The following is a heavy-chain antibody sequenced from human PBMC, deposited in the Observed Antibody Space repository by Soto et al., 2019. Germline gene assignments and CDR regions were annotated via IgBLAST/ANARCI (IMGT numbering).Heavy chain of an antibody. D-gene: IGHD2-2*01. CDR2: IIPIFGTA. CDR1: GGTFSSYA. Sequence: QVQLVQSGAEVKKPGSSVKVSCKASGGTFSSYAISWVRQAPGQGLEWMGGIIPIFGTANYAQKFQGRVTITADESTSTAYMELSSLRSEDTAVYYCARDSSSIVLVPAARDNMGPANWFDPWGQGTLVTVSS. J-gene: IGHJ5*02. CDR3: ARDSSSIVLVPAARDNMGPANWFDP. V-gene: IGHV1-69*12.